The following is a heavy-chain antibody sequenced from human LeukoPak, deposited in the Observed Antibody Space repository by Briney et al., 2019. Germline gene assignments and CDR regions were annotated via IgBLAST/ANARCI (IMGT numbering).Heavy chain of an antibody. J-gene: IGHJ3*02. Sequence: SETLSLTCTVSGGSISSYYWSWIRQPPGKGLEWIGYIYYIGSTNYNPSLKSRVTISVDTSKNQFSLKLSSVTAADTAVYYCARQFRQYYYDSSGHDAFDIWGQGTMVTVSS. V-gene: IGHV4-59*08. CDR2: IYYIGST. D-gene: IGHD3-22*01. CDR1: GGSISSYY. CDR3: ARQFRQYYYDSSGHDAFDI.